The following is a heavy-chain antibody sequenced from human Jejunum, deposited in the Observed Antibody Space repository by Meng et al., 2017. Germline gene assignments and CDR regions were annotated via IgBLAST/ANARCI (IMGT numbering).Heavy chain of an antibody. Sequence: QVQLVQSGADGKKSAASVKVSCKTSGYTFTSYGISWVRQAPGQGLEWMGWISAYNGNTNYAQKFQGRVTMTTDTSTSTAYMELRSLRSDDTAVYYCTILSHCTGGTCYPYDYWGQGTLVTVSS. CDR1: GYTFTSYG. CDR2: ISAYNGNT. V-gene: IGHV1-18*01. J-gene: IGHJ4*02. D-gene: IGHD2-15*01. CDR3: TILSHCTGGTCYPYDY.